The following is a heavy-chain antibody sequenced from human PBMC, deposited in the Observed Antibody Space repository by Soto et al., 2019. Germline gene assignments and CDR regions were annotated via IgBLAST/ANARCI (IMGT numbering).Heavy chain of an antibody. CDR3: ARDLIAAAGHYYYGMDV. Sequence: ASVKVSCKASGYTFTGYYMHWLLQAPGQGLEWMGWINPNSGGTNYAQKFQGWVTMTRDTSISTAYMELSRLRSDDTAVYYCARDLIAAAGHYYYGMDVWGQGTTVTVSS. V-gene: IGHV1-2*04. J-gene: IGHJ6*02. CDR1: GYTFTGYY. D-gene: IGHD6-13*01. CDR2: INPNSGGT.